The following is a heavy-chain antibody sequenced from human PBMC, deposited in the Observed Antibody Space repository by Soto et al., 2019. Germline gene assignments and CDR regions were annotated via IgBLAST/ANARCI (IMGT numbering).Heavy chain of an antibody. CDR3: AAHFSSTSCYGYYYYIAL. V-gene: IGHV3-33*01. D-gene: IGHD2-2*01. J-gene: IGHJ6*03. CDR1: GFTFSSYG. Sequence: ESGGGVVPPGRSLRLSCAASGFTFSSYGMHWVRQAPGKGLEWVAVIWYDGSNKYYADSVKGRFTISRDNSKNTLYLQMNSLRAEDTAVYYWAAHFSSTSCYGYYYYIALWGKGTTVTVSS. CDR2: IWYDGSNK.